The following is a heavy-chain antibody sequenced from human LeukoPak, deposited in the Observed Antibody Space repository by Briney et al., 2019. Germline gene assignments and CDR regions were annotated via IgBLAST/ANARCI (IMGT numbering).Heavy chain of an antibody. Sequence: GGSLRLSCAASGFSFSSYSMNWVRQAPGKGLEWVSSISSSKSYIFYADSVKGRFTISRDNAKNSLYLEMTSLRAEDTAVYYCASGSPAGDYWGQGTLVTVSS. CDR2: ISSSKSYI. CDR1: GFSFSSYS. CDR3: ASGSPAGDY. V-gene: IGHV3-21*01. D-gene: IGHD1-26*01. J-gene: IGHJ4*02.